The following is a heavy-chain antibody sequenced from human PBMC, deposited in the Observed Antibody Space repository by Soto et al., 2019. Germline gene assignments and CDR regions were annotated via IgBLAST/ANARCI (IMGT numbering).Heavy chain of an antibody. D-gene: IGHD2-15*01. Sequence: QVQLQESGPGLVKPSQTLSLTCTVSGGSISSGGYYWSWIRQHPGKGLEWIGYIYYSGSTYYNPSLKSRVTISVDTSKNQFSLKLSSVTAADTAVYYCARVLVVVVAATQTVEYNWFDPWGQGTLVTVSS. CDR3: ARVLVVVVAATQTVEYNWFDP. V-gene: IGHV4-31*03. CDR1: GGSISSGGYY. J-gene: IGHJ5*02. CDR2: IYYSGST.